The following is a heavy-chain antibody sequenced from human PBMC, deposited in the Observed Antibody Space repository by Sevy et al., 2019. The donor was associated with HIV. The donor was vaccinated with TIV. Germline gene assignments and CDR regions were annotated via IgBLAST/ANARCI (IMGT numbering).Heavy chain of an antibody. J-gene: IGHJ4*02. CDR2: FSAGGYT. V-gene: IGHV3-23*01. Sequence: GGSLRLSCAASGFTFSAYAMAWVRQAPGKGLEWVSVFSAGGYTYYADSVKGRFTISRDISKNTVYLQMNSLRAEDTAIYYCAKDLGDTTVRVFYFDHWGQGTLVTVSS. CDR1: GFTFSAYA. D-gene: IGHD1-1*01. CDR3: AKDLGDTTVRVFYFDH.